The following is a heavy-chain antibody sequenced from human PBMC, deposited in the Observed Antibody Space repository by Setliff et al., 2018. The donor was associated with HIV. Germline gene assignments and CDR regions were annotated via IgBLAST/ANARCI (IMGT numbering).Heavy chain of an antibody. CDR1: GYTFTNYA. CDR3: AREPIGGDDAFDI. Sequence: ASVKVSCKASGYTFTNYAIHWVRQAPGQKLEWMGWINPGNGNTKYSQKFQGRVTITRDTSATTAYMELSSLRSEDTAIFYCAREPIGGDDAFDIWGQGTMVTVSS. J-gene: IGHJ3*02. V-gene: IGHV1-3*01. D-gene: IGHD2-21*02. CDR2: INPGNGNT.